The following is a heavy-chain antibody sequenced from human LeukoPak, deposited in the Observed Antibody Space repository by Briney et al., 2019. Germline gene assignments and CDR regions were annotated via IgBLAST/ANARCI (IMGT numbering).Heavy chain of an antibody. CDR3: AKGSITMDRGKGSYFDY. Sequence: GRSLRLSCAASGFTFDDYAMHWVRQAPGKGLEWVSGISWNSGSIGYADSVKGRFTISRDNAKNSLYLQMNSLRAEDTALYYCAKGSITMDRGKGSYFDYWGQGTLVTVSS. V-gene: IGHV3-9*01. J-gene: IGHJ4*02. CDR1: GFTFDDYA. D-gene: IGHD3-10*01. CDR2: ISWNSGSI.